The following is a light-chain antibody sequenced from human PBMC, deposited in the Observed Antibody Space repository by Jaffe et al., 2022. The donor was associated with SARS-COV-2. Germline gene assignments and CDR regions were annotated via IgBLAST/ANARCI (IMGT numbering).Light chain of an antibody. V-gene: IGKV1-5*03. CDR2: AAS. J-gene: IGKJ1*01. Sequence: DIQMTQSPSTMSASVGDRVTITCRASQSISNWLAWYQQKPGKAPKLLISAASSLERGVPSRFSGGGSGTDFTLSISSLQPDDFATYYCQQYKTDSWTFGQGTQVEIK. CDR1: QSISNW. CDR3: QQYKTDSWT.